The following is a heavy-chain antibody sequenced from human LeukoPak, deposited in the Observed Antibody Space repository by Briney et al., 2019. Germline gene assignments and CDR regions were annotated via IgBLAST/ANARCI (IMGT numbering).Heavy chain of an antibody. Sequence: GGSLTLSCAASGFTFREYYMSWLRQPTGKGLEWVAYISSCGSNIYYADSVKGRFILSRHNAQNSLYLQMNCQTAEGTAVSFCAVDSTPYYYDSSGPLMGYWGQGTRVTVSS. CDR3: AVDSTPYYYDSSGPLMGY. V-gene: IGHV3-11*01. CDR2: ISSCGSNI. CDR1: GFTFREYY. D-gene: IGHD3-22*01. J-gene: IGHJ4*02.